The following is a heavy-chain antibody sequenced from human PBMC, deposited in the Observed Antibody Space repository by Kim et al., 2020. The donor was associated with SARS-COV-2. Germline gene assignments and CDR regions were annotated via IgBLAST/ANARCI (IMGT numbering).Heavy chain of an antibody. CDR1: GASISSGTHY. CDR2: LYYTGNT. D-gene: IGHD3-3*01. J-gene: IGHJ6*03. CDR3: GRQDAGHEWGGYYFFMDV. V-gene: IGHV4-39*01. Sequence: SETLSLTCDVSGASISSGTHYWGWIRQPPGKGLEWIGSLYYTGNTYYSPSFKSRITISVDRSRNQFSLRVTSVTAADTAVYFCGRQDAGHEWGGYYFFMDVWGRGTTVTVSS.